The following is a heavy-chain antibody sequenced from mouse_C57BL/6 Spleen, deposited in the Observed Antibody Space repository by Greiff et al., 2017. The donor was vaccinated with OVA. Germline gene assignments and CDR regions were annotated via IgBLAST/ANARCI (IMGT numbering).Heavy chain of an antibody. D-gene: IGHD1-1*01. CDR1: GFTFSSYA. Sequence: EVKLVESGEGLVKPGGSLKLSCAASGFTFSSYAMSWVRQTPEKRLEWVAYISSGGDYIYYADTVKGRFTISRDNARNTLYLQMSSLKSEDTAMDYCTRVSITTGVAEYFDVWGTGTTVTVSA. V-gene: IGHV5-9-1*02. CDR2: ISSGGDYI. CDR3: TRVSITTGVAEYFDV. J-gene: IGHJ1*03.